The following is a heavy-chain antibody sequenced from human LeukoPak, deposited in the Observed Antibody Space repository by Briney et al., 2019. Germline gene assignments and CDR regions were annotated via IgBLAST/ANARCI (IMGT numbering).Heavy chain of an antibody. CDR3: ARRSYDSSGYYALDY. J-gene: IGHJ4*02. CDR2: IYHSGST. CDR1: GGSISSYY. V-gene: IGHV4-59*12. Sequence: SETLSLTCTVSGGSISSYYWSWIRQPPGKGLEWIGYIYHSGSTYYNPSLKSRVTISVDRSKNQFSLKLSSVTAADTAVYYCARRSYDSSGYYALDYWGQGTLVTVSS. D-gene: IGHD3-22*01.